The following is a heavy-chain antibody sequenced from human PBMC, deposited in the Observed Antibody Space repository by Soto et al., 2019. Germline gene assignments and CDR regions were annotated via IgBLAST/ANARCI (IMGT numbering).Heavy chain of an antibody. V-gene: IGHV4-34*01. Sequence: PSETLSLTCAVYGESFSGYHWTWIRQPPGKGLEWIGEINHGGSANYNPSLKSRVTISVDTSKNQFSLNLSSVTAADTAVYYCARGRSTAMVLGYWGQGTLVTVSS. CDR1: GESFSGYH. CDR2: INHGGSA. D-gene: IGHD5-18*01. CDR3: ARGRSTAMVLGY. J-gene: IGHJ4*02.